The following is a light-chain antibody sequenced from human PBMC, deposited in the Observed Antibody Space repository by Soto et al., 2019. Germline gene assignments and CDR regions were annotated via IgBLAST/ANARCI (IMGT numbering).Light chain of an antibody. J-gene: IGKJ5*01. CDR2: DAS. CDR3: QQRSNWPPIT. Sequence: EIVLTQSPATLSLSPGDRATLACRASQSVSNNYVAWYQQKPGQAPRLLIYDASNRATGIPARFSGSGSGTDFTLTISSLEPEDFAVYYCQQRSNWPPITFGQGTRLEI. V-gene: IGKV3-11*01. CDR1: QSVSNNY.